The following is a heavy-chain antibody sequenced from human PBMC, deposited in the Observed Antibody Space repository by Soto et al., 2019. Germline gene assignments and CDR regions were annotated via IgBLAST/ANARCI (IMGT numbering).Heavy chain of an antibody. Sequence: RRLSCVASGFTFSDSWMHWVRQAPGKGLVWVSRVNEHGTDSNYADSVKGRFTISRDNAKNTVYLQMNGLGAEDTAVYYCARVAVVTRGIDYWGQGTLVTVSS. V-gene: IGHV3-74*01. CDR2: VNEHGTDS. CDR3: ARVAVVTRGIDY. CDR1: GFTFSDSW. J-gene: IGHJ4*02. D-gene: IGHD6-19*01.